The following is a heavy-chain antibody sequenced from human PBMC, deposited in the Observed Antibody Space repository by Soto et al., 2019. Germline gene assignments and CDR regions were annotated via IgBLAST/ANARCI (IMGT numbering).Heavy chain of an antibody. CDR2: IIPIFGTT. Sequence: QVQLVQSGAEVKKPGASVKVSCRASGVSFNNYGISWVRQAPGQGLEWMGGIIPIFGTTAYPQNLQGRVTITADKLTSTVYMELNSLRSDDTAVYYCAIDGGRGDGYGYRGLGYWGQGTLVTVAS. V-gene: IGHV1-69*06. J-gene: IGHJ4*02. CDR1: GVSFNNYG. CDR3: AIDGGRGDGYGYRGLGY. D-gene: IGHD5-18*01.